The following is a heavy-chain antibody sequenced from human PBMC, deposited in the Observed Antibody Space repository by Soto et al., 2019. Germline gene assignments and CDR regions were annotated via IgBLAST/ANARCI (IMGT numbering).Heavy chain of an antibody. CDR1: GYTFTSYA. D-gene: IGHD3-22*01. CDR2: INAGNGNT. V-gene: IGHV1-3*01. J-gene: IGHJ3*02. CDR3: ASGGYYYDSSGYSGPDAFDI. Sequence: ASVKVSCKASGYTFTSYAMHWVRQAPGQRLEWMGWINAGNGNTKYSQKFQGRVTITRDTSASTAYMELSSLRSEDTAVYYCASGGYYYDSSGYSGPDAFDIWGQGTMVTVSS.